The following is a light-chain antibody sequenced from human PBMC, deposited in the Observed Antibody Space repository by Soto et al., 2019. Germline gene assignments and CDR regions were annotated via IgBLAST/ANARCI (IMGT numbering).Light chain of an antibody. J-gene: IGKJ4*01. Sequence: EIVLTQSPGTLSLSPGERATLSCRASQSVSSSYLAWYQQKPGQAPRLLIYGASSRATGIPDRFSGSGSGTDFTLTIIRLEPEDVAVYYCQQYGSSLALTFGGGTKVEIK. CDR3: QQYGSSLALT. V-gene: IGKV3-20*01. CDR2: GAS. CDR1: QSVSSSY.